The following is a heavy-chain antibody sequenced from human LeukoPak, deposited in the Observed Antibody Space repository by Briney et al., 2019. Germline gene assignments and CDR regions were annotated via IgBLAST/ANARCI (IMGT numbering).Heavy chain of an antibody. D-gene: IGHD4-17*01. V-gene: IGHV3-21*01. Sequence: PGGSLRLSCAASGFTFSSYSMNWVRQAPGKGLEWVSSISSSSSYIYYADSVKGRFTISTDNAKNSLYLQMNSLRAEDTAVYYCASAYGDYRYYFDYWGQGTLVTVSS. J-gene: IGHJ4*02. CDR3: ASAYGDYRYYFDY. CDR2: ISSSSSYI. CDR1: GFTFSSYS.